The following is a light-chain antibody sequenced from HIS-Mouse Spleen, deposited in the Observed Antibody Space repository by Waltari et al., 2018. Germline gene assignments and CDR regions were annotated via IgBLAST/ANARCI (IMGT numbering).Light chain of an antibody. J-gene: IGLJ2*01. CDR2: DVS. V-gene: IGLV2-11*01. CDR3: CSYAGSYTLV. Sequence: QSALTQPRSVSGSPGQSVTIPCTGTSSDVGGSNYVSRYQQHPGKAPKLMIYDVSKRPSWVPDRFSGSKSGNTASLTISGLQAEDEADYYCCSYAGSYTLVFGGGTKLTVL. CDR1: SSDVGGSNY.